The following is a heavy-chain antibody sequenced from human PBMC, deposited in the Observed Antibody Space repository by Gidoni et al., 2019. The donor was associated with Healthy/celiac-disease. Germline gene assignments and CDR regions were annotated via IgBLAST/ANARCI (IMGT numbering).Heavy chain of an antibody. Sequence: QLQLQQWAAGLLKTSTALSLSCAVDGGSFSGYYWSCIRQPPGKGLEWIGENNHSGSTNYNPSLKSRDTISVDTSKNQFSLKLSAVTAAYTAVYYGVSIIGATLDYWGQGTLVTVSS. CDR3: VSIIGATLDY. CDR2: NNHSGST. V-gene: IGHV4-34*01. D-gene: IGHD5-12*01. CDR1: GGSFSGYY. J-gene: IGHJ4*02.